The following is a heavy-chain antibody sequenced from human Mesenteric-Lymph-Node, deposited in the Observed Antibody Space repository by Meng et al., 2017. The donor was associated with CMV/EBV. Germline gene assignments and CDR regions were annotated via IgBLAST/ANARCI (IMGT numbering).Heavy chain of an antibody. CDR1: GVSVTSGAYH. J-gene: IGHJ4*02. CDR3: AKSRSSTPGIVDD. CDR2: IYGTGIT. Sequence: VPLQEPGPGLLKPSEALSLTCIVSGVSVTSGAYHWSWIRQSPGKGLEWIGYIYGTGITIYNPSLKSRVTILLETSKNQFSLKLNSVTTADTAVYYCAKSRSSTPGIVDDWGQGTLVTVSS. V-gene: IGHV4-61*08. D-gene: IGHD2/OR15-2a*01.